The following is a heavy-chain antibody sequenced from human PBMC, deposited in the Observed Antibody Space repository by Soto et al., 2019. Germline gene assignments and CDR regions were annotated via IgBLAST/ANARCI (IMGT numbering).Heavy chain of an antibody. CDR2: ISAYNGNT. Sequence: VASVKVSCKASGYTFTSYGISWVRQAPGQGLEWMGWISAYNGNTNYAQKLQGRVTMTTDTSTSTAYMELRSLRSDDTAVYYCARDPKQQLPLGRQDYWGQGTLVTV. CDR3: ARDPKQQLPLGRQDY. J-gene: IGHJ4*02. D-gene: IGHD6-13*01. V-gene: IGHV1-18*01. CDR1: GYTFTSYG.